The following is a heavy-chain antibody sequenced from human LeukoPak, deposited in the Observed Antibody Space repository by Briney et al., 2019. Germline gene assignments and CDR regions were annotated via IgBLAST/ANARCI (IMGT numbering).Heavy chain of an antibody. CDR3: TRDLLVYGSGSYYPNWFDP. V-gene: IGHV3-49*03. CDR1: GFTFGDYA. CDR2: IRSKAYGGTT. J-gene: IGHJ5*02. Sequence: GGSLRLSCTASGFTFGDYAMSWFRQAPGQGLEWVGFIRSKAYGGTTEYAASVKGRFTISRDDSKSIAYLQMNSLKTEDTAVYYCTRDLLVYGSGSYYPNWFDPWGQGTLVTVSS. D-gene: IGHD3-10*01.